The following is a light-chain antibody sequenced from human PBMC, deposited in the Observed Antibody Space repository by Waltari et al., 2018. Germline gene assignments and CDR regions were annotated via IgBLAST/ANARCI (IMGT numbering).Light chain of an antibody. CDR3: GTWDTSLSKV. V-gene: IGLV1-51*01. CDR2: DNN. Sequence: QSVLTQPPSVSAAPGQKVTISCSGTSSNIGNNYVSWYQQFPGKAPKVLSHDNNKLPSWIPDRFSGSKSGTSATLVITGLQTGDEADYYCGTWDTSLSKVFGGGTKLTVL. J-gene: IGLJ2*01. CDR1: SSNIGNNY.